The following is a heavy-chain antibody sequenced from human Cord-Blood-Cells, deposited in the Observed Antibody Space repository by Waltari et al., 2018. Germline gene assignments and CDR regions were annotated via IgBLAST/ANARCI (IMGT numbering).Heavy chain of an antibody. J-gene: IGHJ4*02. V-gene: IGHV4-34*01. Sequence: QVQLQQWGAGLLKPSETLSLTCDVYGGSFSGYYWSWIRQPPGKGLEWIGEINHSGSTNYNPSLKSRVTISVDTSKNQFSLKLSSVTAADTAVYYCARTGDPNMVARRAIHYWGQGTLVTVSS. CDR3: ARTGDPNMVARRAIHY. D-gene: IGHD2-15*01. CDR1: GGSFSGYY. CDR2: INHSGST.